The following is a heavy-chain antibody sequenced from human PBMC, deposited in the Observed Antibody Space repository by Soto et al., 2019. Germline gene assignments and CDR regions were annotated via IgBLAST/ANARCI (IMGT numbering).Heavy chain of an antibody. CDR2: IYYSGST. D-gene: IGHD2-8*01. CDR1: GGSISSGDYY. Sequence: PSETLSLTCTVSGGSISSGDYYWSWIRQPPGKGLEWIGYIYYSGSTYYNPSLKSRVTISVDTSKNQFSLKLSSVTAADTAVYYCARELMVYAMAPMRWFDPWGQGTLVTVSS. CDR3: ARELMVYAMAPMRWFDP. V-gene: IGHV4-30-4*01. J-gene: IGHJ5*02.